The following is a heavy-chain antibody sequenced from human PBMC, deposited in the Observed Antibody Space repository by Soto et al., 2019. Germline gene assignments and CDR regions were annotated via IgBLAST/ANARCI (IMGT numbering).Heavy chain of an antibody. V-gene: IGHV3-23*01. Sequence: QLGGSLRLSCAASGFTFSSYAMSWVRQAPGKGLEWVSAISGSGGSTYYADSVKGRFTISRDNSKNTLYLQMNSLRAEDTAVYYCAKGYSSSWTYFDYWGQGTLVTVSS. CDR1: GFTFSSYA. CDR2: ISGSGGST. J-gene: IGHJ4*02. D-gene: IGHD6-13*01. CDR3: AKGYSSSWTYFDY.